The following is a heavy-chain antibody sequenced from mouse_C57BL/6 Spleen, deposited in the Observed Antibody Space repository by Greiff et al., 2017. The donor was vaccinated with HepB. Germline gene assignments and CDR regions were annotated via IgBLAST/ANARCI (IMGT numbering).Heavy chain of an antibody. CDR2: IDPSDSYT. V-gene: IGHV1-50*01. Sequence: QVQLQQSGAELVKPGASVKLSCKASGYTFTSYWMQWVKQRPGQGLEWIGEIDPSDSYTNYNQKFKGKATLTVDTSSSTAYMQLSSLTSEDSAVYYCARGRYGAYWGQGTLVTVSA. J-gene: IGHJ3*01. D-gene: IGHD2-14*01. CDR1: GYTFTSYW. CDR3: ARGRYGAY.